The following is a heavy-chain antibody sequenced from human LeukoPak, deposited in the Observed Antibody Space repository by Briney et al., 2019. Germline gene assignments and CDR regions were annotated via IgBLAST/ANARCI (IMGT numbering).Heavy chain of an antibody. D-gene: IGHD6-19*01. CDR2: FDPEDGET. Sequence: RASVKVSCKVSGYTLTELSMHWVRQAPGKGLGWMGGFDPEDGETIYAQKFQGRVTMTEDTSTDTAYMELSSLRSEDTAVYYCATQVYSSGWWDFDYWGQGTLVTVSS. CDR3: ATQVYSSGWWDFDY. J-gene: IGHJ4*02. CDR1: GYTLTELS. V-gene: IGHV1-24*01.